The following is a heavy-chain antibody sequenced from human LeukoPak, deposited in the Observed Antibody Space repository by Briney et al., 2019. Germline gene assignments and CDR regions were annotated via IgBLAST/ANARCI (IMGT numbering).Heavy chain of an antibody. V-gene: IGHV4-59*01. CDR3: ARSPRGGTKTYFDY. CDR1: GGPISNYY. CDR2: IYYSGST. Sequence: SETLSLTCTVSGGPISNYYWSWIRQPPGKGLEWMGYIYYSGSTNYNPSLKSRVTISVDTSKTQFSLRLSSVTAADTAVYYCARSPRGGTKTYFDYWGQGTLVTVSP. J-gene: IGHJ4*02. D-gene: IGHD1-14*01.